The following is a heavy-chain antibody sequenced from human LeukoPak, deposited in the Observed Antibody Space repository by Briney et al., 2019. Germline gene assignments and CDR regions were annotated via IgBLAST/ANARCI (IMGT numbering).Heavy chain of an antibody. CDR1: GFTFSSYE. J-gene: IGHJ4*02. CDR3: ASSGWYGLYYFDY. Sequence: QPGGSLRLSCAASGFTFSSYEMNWVRQAPGKGLEWVSYISSSGSTIYYADSVKGRFTISRDNAKNLLYLEMNSLRAEDTDVYYCASSGWYGLYYFDYWGQGTLVTVSS. V-gene: IGHV3-48*03. CDR2: ISSSGSTI. D-gene: IGHD6-19*01.